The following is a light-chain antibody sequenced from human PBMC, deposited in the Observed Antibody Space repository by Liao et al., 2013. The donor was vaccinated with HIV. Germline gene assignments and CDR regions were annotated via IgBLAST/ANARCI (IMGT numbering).Light chain of an antibody. CDR3: QVWDSPSDHRV. Sequence: SYVLTQPPSVSVAPGKTARLTCGGDNIGSKNVHWYQQNPGQAPVLVIYYDSERPSGISERFSGSNSGNTATLTISRVEAGDEADYYCQVWDSPSDHRVFGGGTKLTVV. CDR2: YDS. J-gene: IGLJ3*02. V-gene: IGLV3-21*04. CDR1: NIGSKN.